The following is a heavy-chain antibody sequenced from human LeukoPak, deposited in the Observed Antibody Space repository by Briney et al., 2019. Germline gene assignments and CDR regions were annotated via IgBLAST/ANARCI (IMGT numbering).Heavy chain of an antibody. J-gene: IGHJ4*02. CDR1: GFTFSSYW. CDR2: INSDGSST. Sequence: GGSLRLSCAASGFTFSSYWMHWVRQAPGEGLVWVSRINSDGSSTSYADSVKGRFTISRDNAKNTLYPQMNSLRAEDTAVYYCARDGFDSSATGYFDYWGQGTLVTVSS. D-gene: IGHD3-22*01. V-gene: IGHV3-74*01. CDR3: ARDGFDSSATGYFDY.